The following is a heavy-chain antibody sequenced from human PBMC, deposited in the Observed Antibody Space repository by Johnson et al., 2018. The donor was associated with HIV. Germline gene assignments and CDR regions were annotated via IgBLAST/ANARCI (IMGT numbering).Heavy chain of an antibody. J-gene: IGHJ3*02. V-gene: IGHV3-20*04. CDR2: INWNGGST. CDR3: ARDTGGEYYNFWSGYARGRDAFDI. D-gene: IGHD3-3*01. Sequence: VQLVESGGGVVQPGRSLRLSCAASGFTFSSYGMSWVRQAPGQGLEWVSGINWNGGSTGYADSVKGRFTISRANAKNSLYLQMNSLRAEDTAVYYCARDTGGEYYNFWSGYARGRDAFDIWGQGTMVTVSS. CDR1: GFTFSSYG.